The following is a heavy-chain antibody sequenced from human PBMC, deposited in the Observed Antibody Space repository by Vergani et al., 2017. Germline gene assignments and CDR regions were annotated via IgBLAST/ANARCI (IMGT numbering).Heavy chain of an antibody. CDR1: GGSISSSSYY. CDR2: IYYSGST. CDR3: ARLLTGGVIAMAGGGWFDP. Sequence: QLQLQESGPGLVKPSETLSLTCTVSGGSISSSSYYWGWIRQPPGKGLEWIGSIYYSGSTYYNPSLKSRVTISVDTSKNQFSLKLSSVTAADTAVYYCARLLTGGVIAMAGGGWFDPWGQGTLVTVSS. D-gene: IGHD6-19*01. J-gene: IGHJ5*02. V-gene: IGHV4-39*01.